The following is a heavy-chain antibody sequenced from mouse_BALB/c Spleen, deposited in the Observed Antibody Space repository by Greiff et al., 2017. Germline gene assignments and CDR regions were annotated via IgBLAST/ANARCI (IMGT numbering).Heavy chain of an antibody. J-gene: IGHJ4*01. CDR2: IDPANGNT. CDR3: ASPYYGNHYAMDY. V-gene: IGHV14-3*02. Sequence: VQLQQSGAELVKPGASVKLSCTASGFNIKDTYMHWVKQRPEQGLEWIGRIDPANGNTKYDPKFQGKATITADTSSNTAYLQLSSLTSEDTAVYYCASPYYGNHYAMDYWGQGTSVTVSS. CDR1: GFNIKDTY. D-gene: IGHD2-10*01.